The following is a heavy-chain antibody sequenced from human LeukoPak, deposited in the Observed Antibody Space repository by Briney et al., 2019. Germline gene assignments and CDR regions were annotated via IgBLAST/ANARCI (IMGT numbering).Heavy chain of an antibody. D-gene: IGHD2-2*01. V-gene: IGHV3-15*01. CDR3: TRLLLNIVVVPAAPSPYYYYYMDV. CDR2: IKSKTNGGTT. CDR1: GFTFSNAW. J-gene: IGHJ6*03. Sequence: GGSLRLSCAASGFTFSNAWMSWVRQAPGKGLEWVGRIKSKTNGGTTDYAAPVKGRSTISRDDSKSIAYLQMNSLKTEDTAVYYYTRLLLNIVVVPAAPSPYYYYYMDVWGKGTTVTVSS.